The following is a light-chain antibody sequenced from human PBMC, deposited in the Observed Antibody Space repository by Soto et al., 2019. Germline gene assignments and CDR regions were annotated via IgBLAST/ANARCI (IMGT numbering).Light chain of an antibody. CDR2: AAS. Sequence: DIQMTQSPSSLSASVGDRVTITCRASQGISSNLAWYQQKPGKVPKLLIYAASTLQSGVPSRFSGSGSGPDFTLPISRLQPEDVATYYCQKYNSAPTPLGAGTKVEIK. CDR1: QGISSN. V-gene: IGKV1-27*01. J-gene: IGKJ4*01. CDR3: QKYNSAPTP.